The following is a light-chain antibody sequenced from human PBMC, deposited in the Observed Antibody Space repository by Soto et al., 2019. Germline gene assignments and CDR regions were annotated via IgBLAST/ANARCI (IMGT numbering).Light chain of an antibody. CDR1: SSDVGGYNY. CDR3: SSYAGSNNVV. CDR2: EVS. J-gene: IGLJ2*01. V-gene: IGLV2-8*01. Sequence: QSALTQPPSASGSPGQSVTISCTGTSSDVGGYNYVSWYQQHAGKAPNLMIYEVSKRPSGVPDRFSGSKSGNTASLTVSGLQAEDEADYYCSSYAGSNNVVFGGGTKVTVL.